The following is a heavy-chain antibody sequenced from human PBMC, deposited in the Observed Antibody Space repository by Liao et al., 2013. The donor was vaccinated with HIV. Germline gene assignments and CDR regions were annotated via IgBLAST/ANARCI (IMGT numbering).Heavy chain of an antibody. J-gene: IGHJ5*02. CDR2: IYSSGSA. V-gene: IGHV4-61*02. D-gene: IGHD3-3*01. CDR1: GGSISSGSYY. CDR3: ARTDQYYDFWNGYENWFDP. Sequence: QVLLQASGPGLVKPSETLSLTCTVSGGSISSGSYYWSWIRQPAGKGLEWIGRIYSSGSANYNPSLKSRVTMSVDTSKNQFSLKLSSVTAADTAVYYCARTDQYYDFWNGYENWFDPWGQGTLVTVSS.